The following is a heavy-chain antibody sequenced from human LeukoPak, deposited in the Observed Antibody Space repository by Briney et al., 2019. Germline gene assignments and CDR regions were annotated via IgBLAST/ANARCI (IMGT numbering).Heavy chain of an antibody. Sequence: ASVKASCKASGYTFTGYYMHWARQAPGQGLEWMGWINPNSGGTNYAQKFQGRVTMTRDTSISTAYMELSRLRSDDTAVYYCAREGSDSSTVLLDDPWGQGTLVTVSS. CDR3: AREGSDSSTVLLDDP. CDR2: INPNSGGT. V-gene: IGHV1-2*02. D-gene: IGHD2-2*01. CDR1: GYTFTGYY. J-gene: IGHJ5*02.